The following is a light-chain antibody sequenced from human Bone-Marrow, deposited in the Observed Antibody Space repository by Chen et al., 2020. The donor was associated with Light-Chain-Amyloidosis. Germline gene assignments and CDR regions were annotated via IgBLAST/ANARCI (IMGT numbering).Light chain of an antibody. V-gene: IGLV3-21*03. Sequence: SYVLTQPPSVSVAPGKTATITCGGKNIGSKRVHWYQQKPGQAPVVVVYDDSDRPSGIPERFSGSNSGNTATLTISVTQALDEADYYCQAWDGNTVVFGGGTKLTGL. CDR1: NIGSKR. J-gene: IGLJ2*01. CDR3: QAWDGNTVV. CDR2: DDS.